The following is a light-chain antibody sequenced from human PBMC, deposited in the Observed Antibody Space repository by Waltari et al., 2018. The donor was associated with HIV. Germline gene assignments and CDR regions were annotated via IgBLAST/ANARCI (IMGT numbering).Light chain of an antibody. Sequence: SYELTQPPSVSVSPGQTARITCSGDALPTTYAYWYQLKSGQAPGLVSKEDSRRPNGIPEEFSGSSSGTMATLTISGAQVEDEADDYCYSTDSSGNRRSGFGGGTKLTVL. J-gene: IGLJ2*01. CDR2: EDS. CDR1: ALPTTY. CDR3: YSTDSSGNRRSG. V-gene: IGLV3-10*01.